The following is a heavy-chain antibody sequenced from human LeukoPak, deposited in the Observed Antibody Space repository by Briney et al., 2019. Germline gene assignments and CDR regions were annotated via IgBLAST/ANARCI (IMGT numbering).Heavy chain of an antibody. CDR2: INPNNGAT. CDR1: GYTFTGYY. Sequence: ASVKVSCRASGYTFTGYYMHWVRQAPGQGLEWMGRINPNNGATNYAQKLQGRVTITGDTSISTAYMELSSLRSDDTAVYYCARAHTRYSSSWYYFDYWGQGTLVTVSS. V-gene: IGHV1-2*06. J-gene: IGHJ4*02. CDR3: ARAHTRYSSSWYYFDY. D-gene: IGHD6-13*01.